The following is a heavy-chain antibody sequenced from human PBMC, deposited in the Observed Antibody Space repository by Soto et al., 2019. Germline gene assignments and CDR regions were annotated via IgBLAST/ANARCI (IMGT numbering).Heavy chain of an antibody. V-gene: IGHV4-4*02. CDR3: AYSSGWYRHDV. CDR1: GDSISSPKW. D-gene: IGHD6-19*01. CDR2: LLHSGTT. J-gene: IGHJ3*01. Sequence: QVQLQESGPGLVKPSGTLSLTCAVSGDSISSPKWWTWLRQPPGKGLEWIGDLLHSGTTNYNPSLKXXVILSVDKSQNQFSLRLTSVTAADTAIYYCAYSSGWYRHDVWGQGTSVTVSS.